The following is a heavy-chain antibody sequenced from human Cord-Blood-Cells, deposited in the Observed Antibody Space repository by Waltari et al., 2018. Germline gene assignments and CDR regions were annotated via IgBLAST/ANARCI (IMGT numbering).Heavy chain of an antibody. CDR2: INPNSGGT. J-gene: IGHJ1*01. CDR3: ARDRSYSKYFQH. D-gene: IGHD4-4*01. CDR1: GYTFTGYY. V-gene: IGHV1-2*02. Sequence: QVQLVQSGAEVKKPGASVKVSCKASGYTFTGYYMHWVRQAPGQGLEWMGWINPNSGGTNYAQKVQGRVTMTRDTSISTAYMELSRLRSDDTAVYYCARDRSYSKYFQHWGQGTLVTVSS.